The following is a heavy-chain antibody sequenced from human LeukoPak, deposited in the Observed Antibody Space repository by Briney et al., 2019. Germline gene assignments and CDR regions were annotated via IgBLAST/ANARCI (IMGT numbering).Heavy chain of an antibody. J-gene: IGHJ4*02. CDR3: AKERSLEIAVAGTIFDY. Sequence: GGSLRLSCAASGFTVSSNYMGWVRQAPGKGLEWVSVIYSGGDTYYADSVKGRFTISRDNSKNMIYLEMSSLKAEDTAVYYCAKERSLEIAVAGTIFDYWGQGTLVTVSS. CDR1: GFTVSSNY. CDR2: IYSGGDT. V-gene: IGHV3-66*01. D-gene: IGHD6-19*01.